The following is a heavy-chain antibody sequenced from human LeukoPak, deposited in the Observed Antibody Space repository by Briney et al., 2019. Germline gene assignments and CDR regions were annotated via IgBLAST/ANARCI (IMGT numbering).Heavy chain of an antibody. Sequence: GRSLRLSCAASGFTFSSYGMHWVRQAPGKGLEWVAVIWYDGSNKYYADSVKGRFTISRDNAKNTLYLQMNSLRAEDTAMYFCAKGPNYFDSWGQGTLVTVSS. V-gene: IGHV3-33*03. CDR1: GFTFSSYG. CDR3: AKGPNYFDS. CDR2: IWYDGSNK. J-gene: IGHJ4*02.